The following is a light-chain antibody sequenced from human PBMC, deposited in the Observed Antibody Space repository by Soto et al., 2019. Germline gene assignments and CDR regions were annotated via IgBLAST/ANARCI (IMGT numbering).Light chain of an antibody. V-gene: IGKV3-15*01. CDR2: GAS. CDR1: QSVSSN. J-gene: IGKJ1*01. CDR3: QQYNNWPRT. Sequence: IVVTLSPATLSVSPGERATLSCRASQSVSSNLAWYQQKPGQAPRLLIYGASTRATGIPARFSGSGSGTEFTLTISSLQSEDFAVYYCQQYNNWPRTFGQGTKVDIK.